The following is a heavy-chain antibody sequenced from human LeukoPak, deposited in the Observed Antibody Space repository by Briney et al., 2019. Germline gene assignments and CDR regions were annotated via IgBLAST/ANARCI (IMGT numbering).Heavy chain of an antibody. Sequence: GGSLRLSCSASGFTFSIYAMSGVPEAPGEGLEWVSAISGSGGSTYYAHSVKGRFTISRDNSKNTLYLQMNRLRAEDTGVYYCAKDPTRIAAAGTIIDYWGQGTLVTVSS. D-gene: IGHD6-13*01. CDR1: GFTFSIYA. V-gene: IGHV3-23*01. J-gene: IGHJ4*02. CDR3: AKDPTRIAAAGTIIDY. CDR2: ISGSGGST.